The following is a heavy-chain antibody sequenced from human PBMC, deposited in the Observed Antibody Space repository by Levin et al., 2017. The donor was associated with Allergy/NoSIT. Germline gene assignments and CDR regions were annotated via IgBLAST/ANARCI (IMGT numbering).Heavy chain of an antibody. CDR3: AKDMGGHYDSSGHLDD. J-gene: IGHJ4*02. D-gene: IGHD3-22*01. V-gene: IGHV3-9*01. Sequence: GGSLRLSCAASGFTFDDCAMHWVRQVPGKGLEWVSGISWNSGSMGYADSVKGRFTISRDNAKNSLYLQMNSLRAEDTALYHCAKDMGGHYDSSGHLDDWGQGTLVTVSS. CDR2: ISWNSGSM. CDR1: GFTFDDCA.